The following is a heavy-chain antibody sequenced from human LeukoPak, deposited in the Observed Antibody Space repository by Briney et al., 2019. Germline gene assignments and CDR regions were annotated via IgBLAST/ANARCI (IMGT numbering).Heavy chain of an antibody. CDR1: GGSISSGGYY. Sequence: TLSLTCTVSGGSISSGGYYWSWIRQHPGKGLEWIGYIYYSGSTYYNPSLKSRVTISVDTSKNQFSLKLSSVTAADTAVYYCARDASSASDTVTHYFDYWGQGTLVTVSS. CDR2: IYYSGST. CDR3: ARDASSASDTVTHYFDY. V-gene: IGHV4-31*03. D-gene: IGHD4-17*01. J-gene: IGHJ4*02.